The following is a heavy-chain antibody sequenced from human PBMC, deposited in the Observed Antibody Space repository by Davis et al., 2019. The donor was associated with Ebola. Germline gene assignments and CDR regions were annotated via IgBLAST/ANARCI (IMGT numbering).Heavy chain of an antibody. CDR1: GYTFTSYY. CDR2: INPNSGGT. D-gene: IGHD2-21*02. Sequence: ALVKVSCKASGYTFTSYYMHWVRQAPGQGLEWMGWINPNSGGTNYAQKFQGWVTMTRDTSISTAYMELSRLRSDDTAVYYCARDGVGDGRMDVWGQGTTVTVSS. J-gene: IGHJ6*02. CDR3: ARDGVGDGRMDV. V-gene: IGHV1-2*04.